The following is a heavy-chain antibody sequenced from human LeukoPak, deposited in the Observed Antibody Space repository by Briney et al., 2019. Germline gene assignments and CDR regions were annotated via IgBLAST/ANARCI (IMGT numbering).Heavy chain of an antibody. V-gene: IGHV1-3*01. Sequence: ASVKVSCKASGYTFTSYAMNWVRQAPGQRLEWLGWINPDNGDTKYSEKFQGRVTIIRDTSASTAYMELSSLRSEDTAVYYCARGLGLRDAFDIWGQGTMVTVSS. CDR3: ARGLGLRDAFDI. J-gene: IGHJ3*02. D-gene: IGHD4-17*01. CDR2: INPDNGDT. CDR1: GYTFTSYA.